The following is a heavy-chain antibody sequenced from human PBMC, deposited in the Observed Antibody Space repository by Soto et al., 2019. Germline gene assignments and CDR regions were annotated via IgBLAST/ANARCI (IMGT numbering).Heavy chain of an antibody. Sequence: GGSLRLSCAASGFTFDDYAMHWVRQAPGKGLEWVSGISWNSGSIGYADSVKGRFTISRDNAKNSLYLQMNSLRAEDTALYYCAKGYDSSGYYLGLDYFDYWGQGTLVTVSS. J-gene: IGHJ4*02. CDR2: ISWNSGSI. D-gene: IGHD3-22*01. CDR1: GFTFDDYA. CDR3: AKGYDSSGYYLGLDYFDY. V-gene: IGHV3-9*01.